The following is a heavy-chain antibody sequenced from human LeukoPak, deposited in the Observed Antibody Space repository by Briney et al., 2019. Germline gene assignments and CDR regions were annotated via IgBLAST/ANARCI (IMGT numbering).Heavy chain of an antibody. V-gene: IGHV3-7*04. CDR1: GSAFSVYW. CDR2: IKQDGSEK. D-gene: IGHD6-6*01. CDR3: ARARGIAARDFDY. Sequence: PGGSLRLSCAASGSAFSVYWMSWVRQAPGKGLEWVANIKQDGSEKYYVDSVKGRFTISRDNAKNSLYLQMNSLRAEDTAVYYCARARGIAARDFDYWGQGTLVTVSS. J-gene: IGHJ4*02.